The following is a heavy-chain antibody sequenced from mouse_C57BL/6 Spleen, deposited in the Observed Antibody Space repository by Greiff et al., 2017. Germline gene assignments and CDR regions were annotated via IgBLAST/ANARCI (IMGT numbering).Heavy chain of an antibody. CDR3: TRDGNYGAYYAMDY. D-gene: IGHD2-1*01. Sequence: EVKLVESGEGLVKPGGSLKLSCAASGFTFSSYAMSWVRQTPEKRLEWVAYISSGGDYIYYADTVKGRFTISRDNARNTLYLQMSSLKSEDTAMYYCTRDGNYGAYYAMDYWGQGTSVTVSS. CDR1: GFTFSSYA. CDR2: ISSGGDYI. J-gene: IGHJ4*01. V-gene: IGHV5-9-1*02.